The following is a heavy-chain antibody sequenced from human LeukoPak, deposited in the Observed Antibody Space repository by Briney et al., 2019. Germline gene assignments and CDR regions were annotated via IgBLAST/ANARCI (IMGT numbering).Heavy chain of an antibody. CDR1: GGSISSSSYY. J-gene: IGHJ4*02. CDR2: IYYSGST. Sequence: SETLSLICTVSGGSISSSSYYWGWIRQPPGKGLEWIGSIYYSGSTYYNPSLKSRVTISVDTSKNQFSLKLSSVTAADTAVYYCARPRDGYNYVSELRWDYWGQGTLVTVSS. V-gene: IGHV4-39*01. D-gene: IGHD5-24*01. CDR3: ARPRDGYNYVSELRWDY.